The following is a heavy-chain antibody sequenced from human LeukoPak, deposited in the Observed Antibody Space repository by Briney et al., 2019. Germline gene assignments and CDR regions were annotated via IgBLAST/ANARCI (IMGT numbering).Heavy chain of an antibody. CDR2: ISGSGDTT. D-gene: IGHD3-22*01. J-gene: IGHJ4*02. CDR1: GFTFTDYY. Sequence: GGSLRLSCVASGFTFTDYYMSWVRQAPGKGLEWVSSISGSGDTTYYADSVKGRFTISRDNSKNTLYLQMNSLRAEDTAVYYCAKVLRWDSSGGIDYWGQGTLVTVSS. CDR3: AKVLRWDSSGGIDY. V-gene: IGHV3-23*01.